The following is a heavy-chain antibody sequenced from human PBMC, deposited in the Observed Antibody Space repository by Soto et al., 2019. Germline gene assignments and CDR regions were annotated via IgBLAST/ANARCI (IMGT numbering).Heavy chain of an antibody. CDR1: GFTFSSYW. V-gene: IGHV3-7*05. CDR2: IKQDGSEK. Sequence: EVQLVESGGGLVQPGGSLRLSCAASGFTFSSYWVSWVRQAPGKGLEWVANIKQDGSEKYYVDSVKGRFTISRDNAKNSLYLQMNSLRAEDTAVNYCARDFATPPGYSSSWYTYYFDYWGQGTLVTVSS. J-gene: IGHJ4*02. D-gene: IGHD6-13*01. CDR3: ARDFATPPGYSSSWYTYYFDY.